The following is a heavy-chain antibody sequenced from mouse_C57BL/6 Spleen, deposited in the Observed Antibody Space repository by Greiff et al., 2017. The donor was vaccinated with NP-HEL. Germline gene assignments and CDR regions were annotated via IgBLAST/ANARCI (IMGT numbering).Heavy chain of an antibody. V-gene: IGHV1-64*01. CDR3: ARTHYYGSSYAWYFDV. J-gene: IGHJ1*03. Sequence: QVQLQQPGAELVKPGASVKLSCKASGYTFTSYWMHWVKQRPGQGLEWIGMIHPNSGSTNYNEKFKSKATLTVDKSSSTAYMQLSSLTSEDSAVYYCARTHYYGSSYAWYFDVWGTGTTVTVSS. CDR1: GYTFTSYW. D-gene: IGHD1-1*01. CDR2: IHPNSGST.